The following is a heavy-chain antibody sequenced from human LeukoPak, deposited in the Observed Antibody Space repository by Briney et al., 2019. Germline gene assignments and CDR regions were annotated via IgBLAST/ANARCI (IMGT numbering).Heavy chain of an antibody. CDR2: ISGSGGHT. CDR3: AKDRTHRRYYDSTGYYNQYDY. Sequence: GGSLRLSCAASGLTFSNYVMTWVRQAPGKRLEWVSSISGSGGHTYYTDSVKGRFTVSRDNSKKTLYLQMNSLRAEDTAIYYCAKDRTHRRYYDSTGYYNQYDYWGQGALVTVSS. D-gene: IGHD3-22*01. J-gene: IGHJ4*02. CDR1: GLTFSNYV. V-gene: IGHV3-23*01.